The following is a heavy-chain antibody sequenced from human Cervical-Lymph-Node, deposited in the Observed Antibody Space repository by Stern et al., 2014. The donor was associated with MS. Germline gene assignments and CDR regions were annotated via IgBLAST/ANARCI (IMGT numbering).Heavy chain of an antibody. V-gene: IGHV3-30*01. CDR1: GFIFSNYA. Sequence: QVQLGQSGGGVVQPGRSLRLSCAASGFIFSNYAMHWVRQPPGEGLEWVAVVSSDGANTYFADSVKGRFTISRDNSKNTLYLQMNSLKIEDTAIYYCASQIWGQGTMVTVSS. CDR3: ASQI. CDR2: VSSDGANT. J-gene: IGHJ3*02.